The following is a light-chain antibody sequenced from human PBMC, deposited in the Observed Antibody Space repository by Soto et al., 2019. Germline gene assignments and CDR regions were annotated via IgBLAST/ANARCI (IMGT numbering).Light chain of an antibody. CDR1: SSNIGSNT. CDR2: SNN. V-gene: IGLV1-44*01. J-gene: IGLJ2*01. CDR3: AAWDDSLNAVV. Sequence: QSVLTQPPSASGTPGQRVTISCSGSSSNIGSNTVNWYQQLPGTAPKLLIYSNNQRPSGVPDRFSGPKSGTSASLAISGLQSEDEADDYCAAWDDSLNAVVFGGGTKVTVL.